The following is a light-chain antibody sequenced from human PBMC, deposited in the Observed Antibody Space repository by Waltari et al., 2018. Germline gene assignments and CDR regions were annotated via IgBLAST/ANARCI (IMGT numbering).Light chain of an antibody. Sequence: SYELTQPPSVSVSPGQPASITCPGAKLGDKYACWYQQKPGQSPVLVIYQDSKRPSGIPERFSGSNSGNTATLTISGTQAMDEADYYCQAWDSSTRVFGTGTKVTVL. CDR2: QDS. J-gene: IGLJ1*01. CDR1: KLGDKY. CDR3: QAWDSSTRV. V-gene: IGLV3-1*01.